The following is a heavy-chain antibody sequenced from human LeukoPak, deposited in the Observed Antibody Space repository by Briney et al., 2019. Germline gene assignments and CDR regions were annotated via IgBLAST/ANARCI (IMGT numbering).Heavy chain of an antibody. CDR3: ASSRRSRWFGERSPAFDY. V-gene: IGHV5-51*01. D-gene: IGHD3-10*01. CDR1: GYSFTSYW. CDR2: IYPGDSDT. J-gene: IGHJ4*02. Sequence: GESLKISCKGSGYSFTSYWIGWVRQMPGKGLEWMGIIYPGDSDTRYSPSFQGQVTISADKSISTAYLQWSSLKASDTAMYYCASSRRSRWFGERSPAFDYWGQGTLVTVSS.